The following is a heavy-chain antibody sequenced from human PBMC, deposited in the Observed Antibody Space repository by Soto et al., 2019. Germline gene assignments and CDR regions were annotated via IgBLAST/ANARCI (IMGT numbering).Heavy chain of an antibody. CDR3: ARPSLRQQLARPYGMDV. D-gene: IGHD6-13*01. CDR2: IIPIFGTA. V-gene: IGHV1-69*13. J-gene: IGHJ6*02. CDR1: GGTFSSYA. Sequence: SVKVSCKASGGTFSSYAISWVRQAPGQGLEWMGGIIPIFGTANHAQKFQGRVTITADESTSTAYMELSSLRSEDTAVYYCARPSLRQQLARPYGMDVWGQGTTVTVSS.